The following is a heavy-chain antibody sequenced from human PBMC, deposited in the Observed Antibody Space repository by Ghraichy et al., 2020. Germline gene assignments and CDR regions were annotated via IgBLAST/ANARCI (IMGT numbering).Heavy chain of an antibody. Sequence: SETLSLTCAVYGGSFSGYYWSWIRQPPGKGLEWIGEINHSGSTNYNPSLKSRVTISVDTSKNQFSLKLSSVTAADTAVYYCARGWDLLIGIVVAPRFDPWGQGTLVTVSS. CDR1: GGSFSGYY. D-gene: IGHD3-22*01. J-gene: IGHJ5*02. CDR3: ARGWDLLIGIVVAPRFDP. CDR2: INHSGST. V-gene: IGHV4-34*01.